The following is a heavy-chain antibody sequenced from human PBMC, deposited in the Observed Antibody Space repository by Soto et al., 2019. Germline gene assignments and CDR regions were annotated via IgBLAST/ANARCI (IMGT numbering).Heavy chain of an antibody. CDR2: ISGSAGST. CDR1: GFTFSNYA. D-gene: IGHD6-13*01. Sequence: GGALRLSFTASGFTFSNYAINWFPKSQGKGLEWVSVISGSAGSTYYADSVKGRFTITRDNSKNTLYLQMNSLRADDTAVYYCAKAGGAAGTVDYFDYWGQGTLVIVSS. CDR3: AKAGGAAGTVDYFDY. J-gene: IGHJ4*02. V-gene: IGHV3-23*01.